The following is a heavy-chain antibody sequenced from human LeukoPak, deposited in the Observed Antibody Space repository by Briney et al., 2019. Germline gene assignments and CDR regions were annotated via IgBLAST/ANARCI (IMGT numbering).Heavy chain of an antibody. J-gene: IGHJ6*04. Sequence: GGSLRLSCAASGFTFSSYSMSWVRQAPGKGLEWVSVIYSGGSTYFSDSVKGRFTISRYNSKNTLYLQMNSLRVEDTAVYYCSAMVTTVDVWGKGTTVTVSS. CDR1: GFTFSSYS. CDR3: SAMVTTVDV. D-gene: IGHD5-18*01. V-gene: IGHV3-53*01. CDR2: IYSGGST.